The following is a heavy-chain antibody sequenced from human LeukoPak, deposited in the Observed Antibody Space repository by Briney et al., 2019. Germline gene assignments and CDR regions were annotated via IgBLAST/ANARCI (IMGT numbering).Heavy chain of an antibody. J-gene: IGHJ5*02. CDR3: ARVVHQLWFFNWFDP. CDR2: ISSSGSTI. V-gene: IGHV3-11*04. Sequence: GGSLRLSCAAPGFTFSDYYMSWIRQAPGKGLEWVSYISSSGSTIYYADSVKGRFTISRDNAKNSLYLQMNSLRAEDTAVYYCARVVHQLWFFNWFDPWGQGTLVTVSS. CDR1: GFTFSDYY. D-gene: IGHD5-18*01.